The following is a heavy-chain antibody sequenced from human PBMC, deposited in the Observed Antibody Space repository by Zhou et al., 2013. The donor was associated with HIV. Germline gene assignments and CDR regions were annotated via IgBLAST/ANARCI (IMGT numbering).Heavy chain of an antibody. CDR1: GGTFSSYA. J-gene: IGHJ4*02. V-gene: IGHV1-69*04. Sequence: QVQLVQSGAEVKKPGSSVKVSCKASGGTFSSYAISWVRQAPGQGLEWMGRIIPILGIANYAQKFQGRVTITADKSTSTAYMELSSLRSEDTAVYYCAREGGIVPSRSYFDYWGQGTLVTVSS. CDR2: IIPILGIA. D-gene: IGHD2-21*01. CDR3: AREGGIVPSRSYFDY.